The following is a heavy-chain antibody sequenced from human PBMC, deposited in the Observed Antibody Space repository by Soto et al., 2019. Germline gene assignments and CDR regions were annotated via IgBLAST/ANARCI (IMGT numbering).Heavy chain of an antibody. Sequence: SGPTLVNPTQTLTLTCTVSGLSLSTSGVGVGWIRQPPGKALEWLALIYWDDDKRYSPSLKSRLTITKDTSKKQVVLTMTNMDPVDTATYYCARHKIVIIPGAIGDDYYYYGMDVWGQGTTVTVSS. V-gene: IGHV2-5*02. J-gene: IGHJ6*02. CDR2: IYWDDDK. CDR1: GLSLSTSGVG. CDR3: ARHKIVIIPGAIGDDYYYYGMDV. D-gene: IGHD2-2*02.